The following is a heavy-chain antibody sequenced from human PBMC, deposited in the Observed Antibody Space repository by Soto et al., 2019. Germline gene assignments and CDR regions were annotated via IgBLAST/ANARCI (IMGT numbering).Heavy chain of an antibody. CDR2: ISGSGFTI. Sequence: QVQLVESGGGLVKPGGSLRLSCAASGFTFSDHYMSWIRQAPGMGLAWVAYISGSGFTIYNADSVKGRFTISRDNAKNSLYLQMYSLRAEYTAVYYGARNTLSAAGSDNYGLYVWGRGTTGGVSS. CDR3: ARNTLSAAGSDNYGLYV. J-gene: IGHJ6*02. V-gene: IGHV3-11*01. CDR1: GFTFSDHY. D-gene: IGHD6-13*01.